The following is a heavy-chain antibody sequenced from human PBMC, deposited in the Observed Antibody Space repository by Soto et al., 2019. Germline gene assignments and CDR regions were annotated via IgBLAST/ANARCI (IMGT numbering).Heavy chain of an antibody. J-gene: IGHJ4*02. Sequence: QVQLVQSGAEVKKPGSSVKVSCKASGGTFSSYTISSVRQAPGQGLEWMGRIIPILGIANYAQKFQGRVTITADKSTSTGYMELSSLRSEDTAVYYCARDRGDGGNSYWGQGTLVTVSS. CDR1: GGTFSSYT. CDR3: ARDRGDGGNSY. CDR2: IIPILGIA. D-gene: IGHD2-21*02. V-gene: IGHV1-69*08.